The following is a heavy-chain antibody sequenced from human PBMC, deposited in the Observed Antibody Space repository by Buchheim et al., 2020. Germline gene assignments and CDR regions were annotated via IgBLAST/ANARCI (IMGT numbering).Heavy chain of an antibody. Sequence: QVQLVEFGGGVVQPGRSLRLSCETSGFTFSLCGMRWVRQAPGKGLEWVSVIWPGGSHKFYAESVKGRFAISRDNSKNTLFLQMDSLRVDDTAVYYCTRDINSNYFDYWGQGTL. CDR2: IWPGGSHK. CDR1: GFTFSLCG. D-gene: IGHD4-11*01. J-gene: IGHJ4*02. CDR3: TRDINSNYFDY. V-gene: IGHV3-33*01.